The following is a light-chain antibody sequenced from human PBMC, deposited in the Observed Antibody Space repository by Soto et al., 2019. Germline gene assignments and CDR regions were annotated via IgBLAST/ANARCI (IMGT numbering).Light chain of an antibody. Sequence: QSVLTQPPSASGSPGQSITISCTGTNSDVGGYNYVSWYQQHPGKAPELMIYEVSHRPSGVSNRFSGSKSDNTASLTISGLQAEDEADYYCSSHTSISTLYVFGTGTKVTVL. J-gene: IGLJ1*01. CDR1: NSDVGGYNY. CDR3: SSHTSISTLYV. V-gene: IGLV2-14*01. CDR2: EVS.